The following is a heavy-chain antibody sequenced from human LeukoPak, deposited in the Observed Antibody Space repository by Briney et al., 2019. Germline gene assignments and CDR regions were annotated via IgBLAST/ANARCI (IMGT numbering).Heavy chain of an antibody. Sequence: GASVKVSCKASGYTFTGYYMHLVRQAPGQGLELMGRINPKSGGTNYSQKVQGRVTITRDTSISTAYMELSRLRSGDTAVYYCARDRFFYGSGSYYRGLTWFDPWGQGTLVTVSS. D-gene: IGHD3-10*01. CDR3: ARDRFFYGSGSYYRGLTWFDP. V-gene: IGHV1-2*06. CDR1: GYTFTGYY. CDR2: INPKSGGT. J-gene: IGHJ5*02.